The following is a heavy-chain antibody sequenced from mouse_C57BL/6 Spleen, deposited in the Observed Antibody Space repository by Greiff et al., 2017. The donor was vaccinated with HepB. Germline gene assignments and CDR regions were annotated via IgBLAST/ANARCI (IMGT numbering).Heavy chain of an antibody. J-gene: IGHJ2*01. V-gene: IGHV1-78*01. CDR3: ARSVGYYGSSWGFDY. CDR1: GYTFTDHT. D-gene: IGHD1-1*01. Sequence: VQLQESDAELVKPGASVKISCKVSGYTFTDHTIHWMKQRPEQGLEWIGYIYPRDGSTKYNEKFKGKATLTADKSSSTSYMQLNSLTSEASAVYFCARSVGYYGSSWGFDYWGQGTTLTVSS. CDR2: IYPRDGST.